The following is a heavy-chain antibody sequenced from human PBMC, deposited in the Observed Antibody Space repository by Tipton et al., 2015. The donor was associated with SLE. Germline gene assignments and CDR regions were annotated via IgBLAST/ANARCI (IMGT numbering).Heavy chain of an antibody. CDR1: GGSFSGYY. D-gene: IGHD4-23*01. CDR3: ARGGRGDGGNPFDP. V-gene: IGHV4-34*01. CDR2: INHSGST. J-gene: IGHJ5*02. Sequence: TLSLTCAVYGGSFSGYYWSWIRQPPGKGLEWIGEINHSGSTNCNPSLKSRVTISMDTSKNQLSLKLSSVTAADTAVYYCARGGRGDGGNPFDPWGQGTLVTVSS.